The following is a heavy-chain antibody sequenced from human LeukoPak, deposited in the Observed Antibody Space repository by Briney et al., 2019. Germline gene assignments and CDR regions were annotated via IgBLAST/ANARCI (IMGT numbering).Heavy chain of an antibody. CDR2: ISYDGSNK. Sequence: GGSLRLSCAASGFTFSKYGMHWVRQAPGKGLEWVAVISYDGSNKFYADSVRGRLTIPRANSRNTPYLQIHSLRPEETAVYYFAEVWDLAGANLPSSDICGRGALGTVSS. D-gene: IGHD3-16*01. J-gene: IGHJ2*01. CDR1: GFTFSKYG. V-gene: IGHV3-30*18. CDR3: AEVWDLAGANLPSSDI.